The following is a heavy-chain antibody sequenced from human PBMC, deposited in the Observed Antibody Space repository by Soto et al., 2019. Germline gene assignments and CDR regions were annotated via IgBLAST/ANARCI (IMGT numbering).Heavy chain of an antibody. D-gene: IGHD2-21*01. J-gene: IGHJ4*02. CDR3: ASGHPIVANTSPLDF. Sequence: PWEPLSLTCTVSGGSITNSNWWSWVRLPAENGGGWIGNIDHAEGTKDNPTLGRRVTMTVDTSNNKFALTLTSVLAADTAVYFCASGHPIVANTSPLDFWGQGTLVTVSS. V-gene: IGHV4-4*02. CDR1: GGSITNSNW. CDR2: IDHAEGT.